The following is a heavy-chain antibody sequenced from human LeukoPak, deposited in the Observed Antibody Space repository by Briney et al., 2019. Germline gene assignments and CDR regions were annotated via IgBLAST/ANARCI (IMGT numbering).Heavy chain of an antibody. J-gene: IGHJ3*02. CDR3: ARDHSFDAFEI. CDR2: ISYDGSNK. V-gene: IGHV3-30*14. CDR1: GFTFSSYA. Sequence: PGGSLRLSCAASGFTFSSYAMHWVRQAPGKGLEWVAVISYDGSNKYYADSVKGRFTISRDNSKNTLYLQMNSLRAEDTAVYYCARDHSFDAFEIWGHGTMVTVSS.